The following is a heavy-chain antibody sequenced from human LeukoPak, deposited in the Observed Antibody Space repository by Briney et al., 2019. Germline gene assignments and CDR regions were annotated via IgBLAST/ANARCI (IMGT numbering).Heavy chain of an antibody. D-gene: IGHD2-2*01. CDR2: ISAYNGNT. V-gene: IGHV1-18*01. CDR3: ARDRVRYCSSTSCYLLGPEYYYYYMDV. J-gene: IGHJ6*03. Sequence: ASVKVSCKASGYTFTSYGISWVRQAPGQGLEWMGWISAYNGNTNYAQKLQGRVTMTTDTSTSTAYMELRSLRSDDTAVYYCARDRVRYCSSTSCYLLGPEYYYYYMDVWGKGTTVTVSS. CDR1: GYTFTSYG.